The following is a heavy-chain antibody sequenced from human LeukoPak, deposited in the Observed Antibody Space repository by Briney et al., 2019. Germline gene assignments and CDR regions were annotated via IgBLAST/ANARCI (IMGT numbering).Heavy chain of an antibody. Sequence: GGSLRLSCAASGFTFSSYWMSWVRQAPGKGLEWVANIKQDGSEKYYVDSVKGRFTISRDNAKNSLYLQMNSLRAEDTAVYYCARESAGLLGCDAFDIWGQGTMVTVSS. CDR3: ARESAGLLGCDAFDI. J-gene: IGHJ3*02. D-gene: IGHD3-22*01. CDR1: GFTFSSYW. CDR2: IKQDGSEK. V-gene: IGHV3-7*01.